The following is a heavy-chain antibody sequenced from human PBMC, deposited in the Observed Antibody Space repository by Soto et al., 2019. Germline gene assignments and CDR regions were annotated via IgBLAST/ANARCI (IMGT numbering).Heavy chain of an antibody. V-gene: IGHV3-33*01. Sequence: GGSLRLSCAASGFTFSSYGMHWVRQAPGKGLEWVAVIWYDGSNKYYADSVKGRFTISRDNSKNTLYLQMNSLRAEDTAVYYCARRRITMVRGVILLIDYWGQGTLVTVSS. J-gene: IGHJ4*02. CDR1: GFTFSSYG. CDR3: ARRRITMVRGVILLIDY. D-gene: IGHD3-10*01. CDR2: IWYDGSNK.